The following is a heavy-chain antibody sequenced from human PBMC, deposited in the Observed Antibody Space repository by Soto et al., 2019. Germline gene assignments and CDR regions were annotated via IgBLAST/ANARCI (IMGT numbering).Heavy chain of an antibody. CDR3: ATDSLHDPTGSRSFSALTFPNFDY. J-gene: IGHJ4*02. Sequence: ASVKVSCKVSGYTLTELSMHWVRQAPGKGLEWMGGFDPEDGETIYAQKFQGRVTMTEDTSTDTAYMELSSRRSEDTAVYSCATDSLHDPTGSRSFSALTFPNFDYWGQGTLVTVSS. CDR1: GYTLTELS. CDR2: FDPEDGET. V-gene: IGHV1-24*01. D-gene: IGHD3-9*01.